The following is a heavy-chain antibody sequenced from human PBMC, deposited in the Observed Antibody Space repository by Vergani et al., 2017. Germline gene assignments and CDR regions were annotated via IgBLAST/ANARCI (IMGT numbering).Heavy chain of an antibody. CDR3: TRDQRLKSQSSSRYFDL. V-gene: IGHV3-11*04. J-gene: IGHJ2*01. CDR1: GFSSSDYY. CDR2: ISSSGSSK. Sequence: VQLVESGGGLAKPGGSLRLSCAASGFSSSDYYMNWIRQAPGKGLELVSYISSSGSSKNYAASVRGRFTISRDKAKNSVDLQMNSLRVEDTAVYYCTRDQRLKSQSSSRYFDLWSRGTQVIVSS. D-gene: IGHD4-11*01.